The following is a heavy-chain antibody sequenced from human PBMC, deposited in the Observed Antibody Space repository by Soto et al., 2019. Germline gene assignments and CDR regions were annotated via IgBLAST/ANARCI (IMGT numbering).Heavy chain of an antibody. CDR3: AKGGPGASSGPFES. D-gene: IGHD3-10*01. J-gene: IGHJ4*02. CDR2: IYSDGTT. V-gene: IGHV3-53*01. CDR1: GFIVTSNY. Sequence: PGGSLRLSCAASGFIVTSNYMSWVRQAPGKGLEWLSVIYSDGTTNYAESVKGRFTISRDNSKNTVFLQMSSLRAEDTAVYYWAKGGPGASSGPFESWGQGTLVTVSS.